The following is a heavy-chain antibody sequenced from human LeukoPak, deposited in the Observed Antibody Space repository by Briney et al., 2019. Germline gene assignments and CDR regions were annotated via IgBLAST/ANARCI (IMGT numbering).Heavy chain of an antibody. CDR1: GFTFSNFV. Sequence: PGGSLRLSCAPSGFTFSNFVMSWVRQAPGKGLEWVSTISIDGGRTYYADSVKGRFTVSRDTSKNTLYLQMNSLRAEDTAVYYCARKGIGSSRYQNMDVWGKGTTVTVSS. CDR2: ISIDGGRT. J-gene: IGHJ6*03. CDR3: ARKGIGSSRYQNMDV. D-gene: IGHD6-25*01. V-gene: IGHV3-23*01.